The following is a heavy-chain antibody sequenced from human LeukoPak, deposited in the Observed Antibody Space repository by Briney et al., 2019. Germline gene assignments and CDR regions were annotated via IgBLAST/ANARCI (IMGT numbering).Heavy chain of an antibody. D-gene: IGHD1-20*01. CDR2: IFYSGGP. CDR1: GESFSDYY. CDR3: ARLFYNWGIDY. V-gene: IGHV4-34*12. J-gene: IGHJ4*02. Sequence: PSETLSLTCAVYGESFSDYYWSWVRQPPGKGLEWVGTIFYSGGPYYNPSLKSRVTISVDTSKNRFSLKLISVTVADTAVYYCARLFYNWGIDYWGQGTLVTVSS.